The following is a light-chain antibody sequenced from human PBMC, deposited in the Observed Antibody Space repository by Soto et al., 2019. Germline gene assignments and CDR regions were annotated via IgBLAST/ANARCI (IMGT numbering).Light chain of an antibody. V-gene: IGLV2-23*02. Sequence: QSALTQPASVSGSPGQSITISCAGTNSDVGNYNLVSWYQQHPGKAPKLIIFEVSRRPSGVSYRFSGSKSGNTASLTISGLQAEDESDYYCCSYADINTVVFGGGTKVTVL. J-gene: IGLJ2*01. CDR2: EVS. CDR1: NSDVGNYNL. CDR3: CSYADINTVV.